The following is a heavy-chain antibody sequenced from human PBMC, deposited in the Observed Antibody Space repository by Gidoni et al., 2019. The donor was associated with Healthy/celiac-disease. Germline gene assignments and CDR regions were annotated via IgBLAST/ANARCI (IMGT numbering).Heavy chain of an antibody. V-gene: IGHV4-4*02. CDR2: IYHSGST. CDR1: GGSISSSNW. CDR3: ARDDPVGSGSGWFDP. D-gene: IGHD3-10*01. J-gene: IGHJ5*02. Sequence: QVQLPGADPDRVRPSGALSLACAVSGGSISSSNWWSWVRQPPGKGLELIGEIYHSGSTNYNPSLKSRVTISVDKSKNQFYLKLSSVTSADTAVYYCARDDPVGSGSGWFDPWGQGTLVTVSS.